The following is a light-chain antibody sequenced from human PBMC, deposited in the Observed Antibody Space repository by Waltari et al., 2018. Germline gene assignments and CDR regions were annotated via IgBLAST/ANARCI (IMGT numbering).Light chain of an antibody. CDR3: SSYTSSNTLV. J-gene: IGLJ2*01. CDR1: SSAVGGFNH. V-gene: IGLV2-14*01. CDR2: EVN. Sequence: QSALPQPASVSGSPGQSITISCPGTSSAVGGFNHVSWYQQHPGKAPQIRIYEVNNRPSGVSNRVSGSKSGNTASLTISGLQAEDEADYYCSSYTSSNTLVFGGGTKLTVL.